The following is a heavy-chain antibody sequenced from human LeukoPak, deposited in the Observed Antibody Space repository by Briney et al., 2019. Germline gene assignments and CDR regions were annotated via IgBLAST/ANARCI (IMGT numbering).Heavy chain of an antibody. CDR2: ISPSGDDT. J-gene: IGHJ5*02. CDR3: ARDNSVGDTAWWFDP. CDR1: GYTFTGYY. Sequence: GASVKVSCKASGYTFTGYYMHWVRQAPGQGLEWMGIISPSGDDTTYSQKFQGRVTMTSDTSTSTVYMELSSLRSEDTAVYYCARDNSVGDTAWWFDPWGQGTLVTVSS. D-gene: IGHD1-26*01. V-gene: IGHV1-46*01.